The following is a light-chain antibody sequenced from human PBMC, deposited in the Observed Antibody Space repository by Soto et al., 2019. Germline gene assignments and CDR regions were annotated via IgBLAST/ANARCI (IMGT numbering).Light chain of an antibody. Sequence: QSALTQPASVSGSPGQSITISCTGTSSDVGSDYLVSWYQQHPGTAPKLIIYEGTKRPSGVSDRFSGSRYGNTASLTISGLQTEDEGDYFCCSYGDFRTSWVFGGGTKLTVL. J-gene: IGLJ3*02. CDR1: SSDVGSDYL. CDR3: CSYGDFRTSWV. CDR2: EGT. V-gene: IGLV2-23*01.